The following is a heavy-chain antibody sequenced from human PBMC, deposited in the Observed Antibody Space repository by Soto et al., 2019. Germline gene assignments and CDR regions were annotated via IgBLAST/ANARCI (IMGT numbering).Heavy chain of an antibody. CDR2: INRDATTT. CDR3: VRDLSGSADN. D-gene: IGHD2-15*01. J-gene: IGHJ4*02. CDR1: GFTFPSYW. Sequence: EVQLVESGGGLVQPGGTVRLSCAASGFTFPSYWMHWVRQAPGKGLVWVSRINRDATTTTYAVSVKGRFTISRDNAKNTLYLQMNSLRAEDTAIYYCVRDLSGSADNWGQGTLVTVSS. V-gene: IGHV3-74*03.